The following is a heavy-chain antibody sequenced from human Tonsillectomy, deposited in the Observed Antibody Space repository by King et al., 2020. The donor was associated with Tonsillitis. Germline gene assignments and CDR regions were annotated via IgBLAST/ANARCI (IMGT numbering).Heavy chain of an antibody. CDR3: ARDVTVKYYFDY. CDR2: ISSSSSYI. Sequence: VQLVESGGGLVKPGGSLRLSCAASGFTFSSYSMNWVRQAPGKGLEWVSSISSSSSYIYYADSVKGRFTISRDNAKNSLYLQMNSLRAEDTAVYYCARDVTVKYYFDYWGHGTLVTVSS. J-gene: IGHJ4*01. CDR1: GFTFSSYS. V-gene: IGHV3-21*01. D-gene: IGHD2-21*02.